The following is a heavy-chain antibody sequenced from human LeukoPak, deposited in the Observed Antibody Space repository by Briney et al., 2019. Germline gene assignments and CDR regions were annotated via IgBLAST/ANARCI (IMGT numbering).Heavy chain of an antibody. Sequence: GASVKVSCKASGYTFTSYGISWVRQAPGQGLEWMGWMNPNSGNTGYAQKFQGRVTITRNTSISTAYMELSSLRSEDTAVYYCARGLVRSPNSARGYCSSTSCSPVWGQGTLVTVSS. V-gene: IGHV1-8*03. CDR3: ARGLVRSPNSARGYCSSTSCSPV. J-gene: IGHJ4*02. D-gene: IGHD2-2*01. CDR2: MNPNSGNT. CDR1: GYTFTSYG.